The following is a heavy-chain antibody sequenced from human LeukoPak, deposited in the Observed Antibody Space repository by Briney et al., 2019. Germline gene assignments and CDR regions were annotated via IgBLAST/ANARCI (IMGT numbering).Heavy chain of an antibody. V-gene: IGHV3-23*01. J-gene: IGHJ4*02. CDR3: AKGGPYSSSWYSDY. CDR2: ISGSGGDT. CDR1: GFTFSNYA. Sequence: GGSLRLSCAASGFTFSNYAMSWVRQAPGKGLGWVSAISGSGGDTYYADSVKGRFTISRDNSKNTLYLQMNSLRAEDTAVYYCAKGGPYSSSWYSDYWGQGTLVTVSS. D-gene: IGHD6-13*01.